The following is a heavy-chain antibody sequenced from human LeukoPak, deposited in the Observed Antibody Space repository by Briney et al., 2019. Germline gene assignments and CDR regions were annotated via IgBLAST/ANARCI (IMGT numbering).Heavy chain of an antibody. CDR1: GFTFSSYA. CDR3: AKDLGTMIRADAFDI. CDR2: ISGSGGST. D-gene: IGHD3-22*01. V-gene: IGHV3-23*01. J-gene: IGHJ3*02. Sequence: RGSLRLSCAASGFTFSSYAMSWVRQAPGKGLEWVSAISGSGGSTYYADSVKGRFTISRDNSKNTLYLQMNSMRAEDTAVYYCAKDLGTMIRADAFDIWGQGTMVTVSS.